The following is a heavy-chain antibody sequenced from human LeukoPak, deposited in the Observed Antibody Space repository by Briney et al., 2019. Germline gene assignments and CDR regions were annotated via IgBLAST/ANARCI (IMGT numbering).Heavy chain of an antibody. D-gene: IGHD1-26*01. CDR3: ARDLDQYSGRYGGFGHDF. CDR1: GYAFTSYG. Sequence: ASVKVSCKASGYAFTSYGINWVRQAPGQGLEWMGWISAYNGNTNYAQKLQGRVTMTTDTSTSTAYMELRSLRSDDTAVYYCARDLDQYSGRYGGFGHDFWGQGTLVTVSS. CDR2: ISAYNGNT. J-gene: IGHJ4*02. V-gene: IGHV1-18*01.